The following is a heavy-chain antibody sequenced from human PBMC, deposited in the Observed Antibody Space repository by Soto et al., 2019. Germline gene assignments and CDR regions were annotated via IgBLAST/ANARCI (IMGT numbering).Heavy chain of an antibody. CDR2: INHSGST. CDR1: GGSFSGYY. Sequence: PSETLSLTCAVYGGSFSGYYWSWIRQPPGKGLEWIGEINHSGSTNYNPSLKSRVTISVDTSKNQFSLKLSSVTAADTAVYYCARDHPHSYGVYYLDYWGQGTPVTAPQ. J-gene: IGHJ4*02. V-gene: IGHV4-34*01. D-gene: IGHD5-18*01. CDR3: ARDHPHSYGVYYLDY.